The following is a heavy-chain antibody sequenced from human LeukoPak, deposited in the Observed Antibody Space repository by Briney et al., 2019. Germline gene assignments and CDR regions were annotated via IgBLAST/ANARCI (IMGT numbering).Heavy chain of an antibody. J-gene: IGHJ6*02. Sequence: SSETLSLTCTVSGGSISSYYWSWIRQPPGKGLEWIGYIYYSGSTYYNPSLKSRVTISVDTSKNQFSLKLSSVTAADTAVYYCARAWGYYYGMDVWGQGTTVTVSS. CDR3: ARAWGYYYGMDV. CDR1: GGSISSYY. CDR2: IYYSGST. V-gene: IGHV4-59*01. D-gene: IGHD3-16*01.